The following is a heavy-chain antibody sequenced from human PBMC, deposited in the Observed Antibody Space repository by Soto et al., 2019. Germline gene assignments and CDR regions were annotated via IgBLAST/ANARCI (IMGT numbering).Heavy chain of an antibody. CDR1: GYSISRGYY. J-gene: IGHJ5*02. V-gene: IGHV4-38-2*02. Sequence: PSATLSITCTVSGYSISRGYYWGWIRQPPWEGLQWIGTIYHDGTTYSNPSLNGRVTISVSTAQNRFSLTLRSVTAADTAVYYCARVPYHYARGTYRPRWFDPWGQGTLVTVSS. CDR3: ARVPYHYARGTYRPRWFDP. D-gene: IGHD3-16*02. CDR2: IYHDGTT.